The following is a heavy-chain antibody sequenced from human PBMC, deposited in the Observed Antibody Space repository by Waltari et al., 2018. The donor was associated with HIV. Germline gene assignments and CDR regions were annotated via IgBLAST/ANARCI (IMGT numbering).Heavy chain of an antibody. Sequence: QLQLQESGPGLVKPSETLSLTCTVSGGSISSSSYYWGWIRQPPGKGLEWIGSINYSGSTYYNPSLNSRGTISVDTSKNQFSLKLSSGTAADTAVYYCARHVGYCSGGSCPNWFDPWGQGTLVTVSS. J-gene: IGHJ5*02. CDR3: ARHVGYCSGGSCPNWFDP. CDR1: GGSISSSSYY. D-gene: IGHD2-15*01. CDR2: INYSGST. V-gene: IGHV4-39*01.